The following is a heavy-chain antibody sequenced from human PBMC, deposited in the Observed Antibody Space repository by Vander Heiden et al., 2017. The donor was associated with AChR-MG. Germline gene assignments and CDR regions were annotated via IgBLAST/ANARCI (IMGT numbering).Heavy chain of an antibody. J-gene: IGHJ4*02. Sequence: QSTLKESGPTLVKPTQTLTLTCTLSGFSLRTSGVGVGWIRQPPGKALEWLALIYWDDNKRYSPSLKSRLTITKDTSKNQVVLTMTNMDPVDTATYYCARIDYDFWSGYSGYWGQGTLVTVSS. V-gene: IGHV2-5*02. D-gene: IGHD3-3*01. CDR2: IYWDDNK. CDR1: GFSLRTSGVG. CDR3: ARIDYDFWSGYSGY.